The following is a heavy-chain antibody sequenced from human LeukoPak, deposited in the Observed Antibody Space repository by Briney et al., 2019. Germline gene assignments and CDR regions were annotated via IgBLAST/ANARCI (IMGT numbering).Heavy chain of an antibody. D-gene: IGHD3-3*01. CDR2: IWYDGSNK. Sequence: MHWVRQAPGKGLEWVAVIWYDGSNKYYADSVKGRFTISRDNSKNTLYLQMNSLRAEDTAVYYCARLLTIFGVAALDYWGQGTLVTVSS. CDR3: ARLLTIFGVAALDY. J-gene: IGHJ4*02. V-gene: IGHV3-33*01.